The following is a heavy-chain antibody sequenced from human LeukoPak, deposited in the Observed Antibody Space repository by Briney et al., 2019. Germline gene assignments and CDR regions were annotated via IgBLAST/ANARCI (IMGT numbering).Heavy chain of an antibody. CDR3: ARRTRIRGWFDP. CDR1: GGSFSGYY. J-gene: IGHJ5*02. D-gene: IGHD2-15*01. V-gene: IGHV4-34*01. CDR2: INHSGST. Sequence: SETLSLTFAVYGGSFSGYYWSWIRQPPGKGLEWIGEINHSGSTNYNPSLKSRVTISVDTSRNQFSLKLSSVTAADTAVYYCARRTRIRGWFDPWAREPWSPSPQ.